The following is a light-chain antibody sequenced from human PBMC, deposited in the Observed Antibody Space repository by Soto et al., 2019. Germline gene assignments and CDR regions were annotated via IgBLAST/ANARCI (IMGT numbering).Light chain of an antibody. Sequence: IQMTQSPSSLSASGEDRVIITCRASQSISNHLNLYQQEPGKAPKLLIFAASSLQSGVPSRFSGSRSGPDFTLTISSLQPEDFATYYCQQSYSSPPTFGQGTKVDIK. J-gene: IGKJ1*01. CDR1: QSISNH. CDR3: QQSYSSPPT. V-gene: IGKV1-39*01. CDR2: AAS.